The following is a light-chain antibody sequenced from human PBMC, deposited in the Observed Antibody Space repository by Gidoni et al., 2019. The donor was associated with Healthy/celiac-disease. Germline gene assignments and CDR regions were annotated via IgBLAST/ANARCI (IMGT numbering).Light chain of an antibody. J-gene: IGKJ4*01. CDR3: QQYCSSPLT. CDR2: GAS. Sequence: EIVSPPSPGTLSLSPGERATLSCRASQSVSSSYLDWYQQKPGQAPRLLIYGASSRATGIPDRFSGSGSGTDFTLTISRLEPEDFAVYYCQQYCSSPLTFXGXTKVEIK. CDR1: QSVSSSY. V-gene: IGKV3-20*01.